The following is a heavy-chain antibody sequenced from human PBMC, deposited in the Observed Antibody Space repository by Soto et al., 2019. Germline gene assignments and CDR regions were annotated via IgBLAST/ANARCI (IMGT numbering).Heavy chain of an antibody. CDR2: VSPHSAST. CDR3: ARGGYSSSWEFDF. V-gene: IGHV1-8*01. D-gene: IGHD6-6*01. Sequence: QVQLVQSGAEVRRPGASVRVSCKASGYTFTAYDINWVRQATDQGLEWMGWVSPHSASTGFAQKFRGRITMTTNTTITTAHMELTSLRPDDSAVYFCARGGYSSSWEFDFWGPGTLVTVSP. J-gene: IGHJ4*02. CDR1: GYTFTAYD.